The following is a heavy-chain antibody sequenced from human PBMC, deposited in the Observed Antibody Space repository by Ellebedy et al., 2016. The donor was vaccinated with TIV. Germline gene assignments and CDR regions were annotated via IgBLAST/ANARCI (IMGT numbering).Heavy chain of an antibody. V-gene: IGHV3-74*01. CDR1: GFAFSSNW. J-gene: IGHJ3*02. Sequence: PGGSLRLSCGASGFAFSSNWMYWVRQAPGKGLVWVSRISGDGSSTRYADSVKGRVTISRDNAKNTLYLQMNSLRAEDTAVYYCGRWDFDSFNAFDIWGQGTMVTVSS. CDR3: GRWDFDSFNAFDI. CDR2: ISGDGSST. D-gene: IGHD3-9*01.